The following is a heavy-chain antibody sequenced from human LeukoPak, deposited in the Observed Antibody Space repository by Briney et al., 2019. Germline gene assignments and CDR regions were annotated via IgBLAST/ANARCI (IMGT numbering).Heavy chain of an antibody. D-gene: IGHD1-1*01. CDR2: IIPILGIA. V-gene: IGHV1-69*04. CDR1: GGTFSSYA. Sequence: ASVKVSCKASGGTFSSYAISWVRQAPGQGLEWMGRIIPILGIANYAQKFQGRVTITADRSTSTAYMELSSLRSEDTAVYYCATDSWNDGRDYHDAFDIWGQGTMVTVSS. CDR3: ATDSWNDGRDYHDAFDI. J-gene: IGHJ3*02.